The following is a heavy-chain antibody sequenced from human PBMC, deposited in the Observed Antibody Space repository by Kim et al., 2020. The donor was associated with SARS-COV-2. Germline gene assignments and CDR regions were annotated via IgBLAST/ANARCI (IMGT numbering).Heavy chain of an antibody. CDR3: AKASPYGRTRMYYFDY. D-gene: IGHD4-17*01. Sequence: GGSLRLSCTASGFTFSRYAMSWVRQAPGKGLEWVSAISGNGGTTYYADSAKGRFTISRDQSKNTVYLQMNSLKVEDTAIYYCAKASPYGRTRMYYFDYWGRGTVVTVSS. J-gene: IGHJ4*02. CDR2: ISGNGGTT. CDR1: GFTFSRYA. V-gene: IGHV3-23*01.